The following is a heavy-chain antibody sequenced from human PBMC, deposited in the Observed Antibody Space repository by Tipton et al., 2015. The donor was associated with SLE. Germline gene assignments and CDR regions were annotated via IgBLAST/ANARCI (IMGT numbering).Heavy chain of an antibody. D-gene: IGHD5-12*01. Sequence: SLRLSCAASGFTFSNYGMHWVRQAPGKGLEWVAVISYDGSNKYYADSVKGRFAISRDDSKNTLFLQMNSLRPDDTAVYYCARDSGGNGGYESRYFGYWGHGALVSVSS. CDR1: GFTFSNYG. CDR3: ARDSGGNGGYESRYFGY. CDR2: ISYDGSNK. V-gene: IGHV3-30*03. J-gene: IGHJ4*01.